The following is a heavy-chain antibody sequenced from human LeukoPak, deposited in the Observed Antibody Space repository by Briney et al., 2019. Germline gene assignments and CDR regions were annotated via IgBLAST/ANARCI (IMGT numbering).Heavy chain of an antibody. Sequence: EGSLRLSCAASGFTFSSYSMNWVRQAPGKGLEWVSSTSSSSSYIYYADSVKGRFTISRDNAKNSLYLQMNSLRAEDTAVYYCARDLADYYDSSGYSPAFDYWGQGTLVTVSS. CDR3: ARDLADYYDSSGYSPAFDY. D-gene: IGHD3-22*01. V-gene: IGHV3-21*01. CDR1: GFTFSSYS. J-gene: IGHJ4*02. CDR2: TSSSSSYI.